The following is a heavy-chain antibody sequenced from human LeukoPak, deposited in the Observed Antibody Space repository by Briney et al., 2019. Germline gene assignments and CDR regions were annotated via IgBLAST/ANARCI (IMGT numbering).Heavy chain of an antibody. Sequence: GGSLRLSCAASGFTFSSYGMDRVRPAQGQGLEWVAVISYDGSKKCKADSVKGRFTIARDNSQNTQYLQMNSLRAEDTAVYYCAKDQFPAAGTSYDYYFGMDVWGQGTTVTVSS. J-gene: IGHJ6*02. CDR3: AKDQFPAAGTSYDYYFGMDV. CDR2: ISYDGSKK. CDR1: GFTFSSYG. V-gene: IGHV3-30*18. D-gene: IGHD6-13*01.